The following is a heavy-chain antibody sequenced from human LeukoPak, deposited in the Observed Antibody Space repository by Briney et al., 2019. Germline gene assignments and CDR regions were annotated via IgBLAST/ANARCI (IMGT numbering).Heavy chain of an antibody. CDR2: INSDGSTT. V-gene: IGHV3-74*01. CDR3: VRRGGNYYGVGAFDI. CDR1: GVPFSSYW. Sequence: GGSLRLSCGASGVPFSSYWMHCVRQAPGEGLVWVSRINSDGSTTTYADSVKGRFTISRDNAKNTLYLQMNSLRAEDSDVYYCVRRGGNYYGVGAFDIWGPGTMVTFSS. J-gene: IGHJ3*02. D-gene: IGHD1-26*01.